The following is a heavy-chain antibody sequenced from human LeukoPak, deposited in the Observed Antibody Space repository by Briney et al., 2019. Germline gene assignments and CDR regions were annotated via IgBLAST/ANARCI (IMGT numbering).Heavy chain of an antibody. Sequence: KPGGSLRLSCAASGFTFSSYSMNWVRQAPGKGLEWVSSISSSSSRIYYADSVKGRFTISRDNAKNSLYLQMNSLRAEDTAVYYCASCLYSSSWSPGDYWGQGTLVTVSS. D-gene: IGHD6-13*01. CDR3: ASCLYSSSWSPGDY. J-gene: IGHJ4*02. V-gene: IGHV3-21*01. CDR1: GFTFSSYS. CDR2: ISSSSSRI.